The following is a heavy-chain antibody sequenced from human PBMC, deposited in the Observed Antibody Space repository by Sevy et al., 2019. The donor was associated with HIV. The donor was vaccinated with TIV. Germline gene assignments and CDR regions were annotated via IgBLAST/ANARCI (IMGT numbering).Heavy chain of an antibody. V-gene: IGHV4-39*01. CDR1: GGSISSSSYY. J-gene: IGHJ6*02. CDR2: IYYSGST. CDR3: ARSVIQGVIILYYYGMDV. D-gene: IGHD3-10*01. Sequence: SETLSLTCTVSGGSISSSSYYWGWIRQPPGKGLEWIGSIYYSGSTYYNPSLKSRVTISVDTSKNQFSLKLSSVTAAESAVYYCARSVIQGVIILYYYGMDVWGQGTTVTVSS.